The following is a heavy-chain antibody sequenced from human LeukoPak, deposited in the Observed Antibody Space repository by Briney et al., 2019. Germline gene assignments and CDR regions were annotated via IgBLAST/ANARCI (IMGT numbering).Heavy chain of an antibody. J-gene: IGHJ4*02. V-gene: IGHV1-69*04. CDR1: GGTFSSYA. D-gene: IGHD6-13*01. CDR3: ARAGYSSSWYNY. CDR2: IIPILGIA. Sequence: SVKVSCKASGGTFSSYAISWVRQAPGQGLEWMGRIIPILGIANYAQKFQGRVTITADKSTSTAYMELSSLRSEGTAVYYCARAGYSSSWYNYWGQGTLVTVSS.